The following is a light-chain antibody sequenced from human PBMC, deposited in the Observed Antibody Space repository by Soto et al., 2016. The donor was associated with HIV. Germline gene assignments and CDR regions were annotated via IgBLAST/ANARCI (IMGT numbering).Light chain of an antibody. V-gene: IGLV3-21*03. Sequence: SYELTQPPSVSVAPGKTARITCGGDNVGSKSVHWHQQRPGQAPILVVFDESDRPSGIPDRFSGSKSGNTATLSINRVEAGDEADYYCQVWDRSSDHVVFGGGTKLSV. J-gene: IGLJ2*01. CDR1: NVGSKS. CDR2: DES. CDR3: QVWDRSSDHVV.